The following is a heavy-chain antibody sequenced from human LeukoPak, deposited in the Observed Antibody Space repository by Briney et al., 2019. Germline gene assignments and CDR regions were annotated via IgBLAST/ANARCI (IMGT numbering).Heavy chain of an antibody. CDR3: ARKDGGFDY. CDR2: IYYSGST. D-gene: IGHD2-15*01. CDR1: GGSISSHY. J-gene: IGHJ4*02. Sequence: PSETLSLTCTVSGGSISSHYWSWIRQPPGKGLEWIGYIYYSGSTNYNPSLKSRVTISVDTSKNQFYLKLRSVTAADTAVYYCARKDGGFDYWGQGTLVTVSS. V-gene: IGHV4-59*08.